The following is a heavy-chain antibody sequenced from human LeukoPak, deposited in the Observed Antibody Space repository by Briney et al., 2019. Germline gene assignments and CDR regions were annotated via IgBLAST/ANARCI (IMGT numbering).Heavy chain of an antibody. CDR3: ARGGSWNYLY. V-gene: IGHV4-59*11. Sequence: SETLSLTCTVSGGSLSGHYWSWIRQPPGKRLEWIGYVSYTGRTKYNPSLQSRVTISVDTSKNQFSLKLNSVTAADTAVYYCARGGSWNYLYWGQGTLVTVSS. J-gene: IGHJ4*02. CDR1: GGSLSGHY. D-gene: IGHD1-7*01. CDR2: VSYTGRT.